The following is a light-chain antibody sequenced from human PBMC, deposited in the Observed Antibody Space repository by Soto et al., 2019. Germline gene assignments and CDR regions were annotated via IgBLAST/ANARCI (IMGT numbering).Light chain of an antibody. CDR2: SNN. CDR3: AAWDDSLNGLV. J-gene: IGLJ3*02. V-gene: IGLV1-44*01. CDR1: TSNTGSNT. Sequence: QSVLTQPPSASGTPGKRVTIPCSGRTSNTGSNTVNWYKQLPGTPPKLLIYSNNQRPSGVPDRFSGSKSGTSASLAISGLQSEDEADYYCAAWDDSLNGLVFGGGTKLTVL.